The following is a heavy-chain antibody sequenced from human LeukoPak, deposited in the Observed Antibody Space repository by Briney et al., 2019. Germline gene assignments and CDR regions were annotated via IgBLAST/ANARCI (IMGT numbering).Heavy chain of an antibody. J-gene: IGHJ5*02. CDR3: ARGYSSDWYFT. V-gene: IGHV4-34*01. Sequence: SETLSLTCAVYGGSFSGYYWSWIRQPPGKGLEWIGEINHSGSTNCNPSLKSRVTISVDTSKNQLSLKLTSVTAADTAVYYCARGYSSDWYFTWGQGTLVTVSS. CDR1: GGSFSGYY. D-gene: IGHD6-19*01. CDR2: INHSGST.